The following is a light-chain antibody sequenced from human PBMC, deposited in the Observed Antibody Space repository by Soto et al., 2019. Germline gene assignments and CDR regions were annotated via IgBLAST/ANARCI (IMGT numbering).Light chain of an antibody. CDR1: QSVSSD. Sequence: EIVITQSPATLSVSPGERATLSCRASQSVSSDLAWYQQKPGQAPRLLIYGASTRATGVSARFSGSGSGTEFTLTISSLRSEDFAVYYCQQFNNWPRTFGQGTTGDIK. CDR2: GAS. CDR3: QQFNNWPRT. J-gene: IGKJ1*01. V-gene: IGKV3-15*01.